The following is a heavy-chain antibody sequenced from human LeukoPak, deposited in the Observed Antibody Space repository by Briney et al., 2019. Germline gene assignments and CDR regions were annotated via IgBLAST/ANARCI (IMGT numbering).Heavy chain of an antibody. CDR1: GGSISSYY. J-gene: IGHJ5*02. CDR2: IYYSGST. V-gene: IGHV4-59*01. CDR3: ARDEYGSGWGWFDP. D-gene: IGHD6-19*01. Sequence: PSETLSLTCTVSGGSISSYYWSWIRQPPGKGLEWIGYIYYSGSTNYNPSLKSRVTISVDTSKNQFSLKLSSVTAADTAVYYCARDEYGSGWGWFDPWGQGTLVTVSP.